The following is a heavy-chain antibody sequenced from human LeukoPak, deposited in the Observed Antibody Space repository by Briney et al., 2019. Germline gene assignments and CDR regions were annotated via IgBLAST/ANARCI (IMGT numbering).Heavy chain of an antibody. J-gene: IGHJ4*02. Sequence: ASVKVSCKVSGYTLTELSMHWVRQAPGKGLEWMGGFDPEDGETIYAQKFQGRATMTEGTSTDTAYMELSSLRSEDTAVYYCATAGGGWSLDYWGQGTLVTVSS. D-gene: IGHD6-19*01. CDR1: GYTLTELS. CDR2: FDPEDGET. CDR3: ATAGGGWSLDY. V-gene: IGHV1-24*01.